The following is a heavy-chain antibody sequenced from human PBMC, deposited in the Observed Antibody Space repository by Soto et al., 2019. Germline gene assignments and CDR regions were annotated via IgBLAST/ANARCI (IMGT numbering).Heavy chain of an antibody. CDR2: IIPIFGTA. CDR1: GGTFSSYA. Sequence: AASVKVSCKASGGTFSSYAISWVRQAPGQGLEWMGGIIPIFGTANYAQKFQGRVTITADESTSTAYMELSSLRSEDTAVYYCARGNCSSTSCYGFNGMDVWGQGTTVTVSS. D-gene: IGHD2-2*01. J-gene: IGHJ6*02. CDR3: ARGNCSSTSCYGFNGMDV. V-gene: IGHV1-69*13.